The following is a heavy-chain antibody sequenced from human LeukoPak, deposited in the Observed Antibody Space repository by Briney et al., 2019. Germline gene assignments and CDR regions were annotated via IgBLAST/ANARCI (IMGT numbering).Heavy chain of an antibody. J-gene: IGHJ3*02. Sequence: GGSLRLSCAASGFTVSSNYMSWVRQAPGKGLEWVSVIYSGGSTYYADSVKGRFTISRDNSKNTLYLQMNSLRAEDTAVYYRARQSGWHTFGAFDIWGQGTMVTVSS. V-gene: IGHV3-66*04. CDR3: ARQSGWHTFGAFDI. CDR1: GFTVSSNY. D-gene: IGHD6-19*01. CDR2: IYSGGST.